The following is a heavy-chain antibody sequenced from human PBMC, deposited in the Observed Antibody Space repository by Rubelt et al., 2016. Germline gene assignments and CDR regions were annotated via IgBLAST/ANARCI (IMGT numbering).Heavy chain of an antibody. CDR3: AREEAGNPYYFDC. J-gene: IGHJ4*02. CDR1: GGSISTYS. Sequence: QQQLQESGPGLVKPLETLSLTCTVSGGSISTYSWNWLRQSPGKGLEWIGRIYDTGRTNYNPSLKSRVTISVDRSKNQFSLKLGFVTAADTAVYYCAREEAGNPYYFDCWGQGTLVTVSS. D-gene: IGHD6-19*01. CDR2: IYDTGRT. V-gene: IGHV4-59*01.